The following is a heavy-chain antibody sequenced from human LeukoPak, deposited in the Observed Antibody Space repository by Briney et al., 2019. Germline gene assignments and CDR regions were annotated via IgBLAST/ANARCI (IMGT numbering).Heavy chain of an antibody. Sequence: SETLSLTCTVSGGSLSSYYWSWIRQPPGKGLEWIGYIYYSGSTNYNPSLKSRVTISVDTSKNQFSLKLSSVTAADTAVYYCARGESYCGGDCYHYWGQGTLVTVSS. D-gene: IGHD2-21*01. J-gene: IGHJ4*02. V-gene: IGHV4-59*01. CDR3: ARGESYCGGDCYHY. CDR2: IYYSGST. CDR1: GGSLSSYY.